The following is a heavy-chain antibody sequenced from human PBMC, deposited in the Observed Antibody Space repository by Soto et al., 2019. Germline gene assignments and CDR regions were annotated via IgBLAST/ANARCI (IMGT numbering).Heavy chain of an antibody. CDR2: IYYSGST. D-gene: IGHD6-13*01. CDR3: ASSYSSSWYDYYYYYGMDV. Sequence: PSETLSLTCTVSGGSISSSSYYWGWIRQPPGKGLEWIGSIYYSGSTYYNPSLKSRVTISVDTSKNQFSLKLSSVTAADTAVYYCASSYSSSWYDYYYYYGMDVWGRGTTVTVSS. CDR1: GGSISSSSYY. J-gene: IGHJ6*02. V-gene: IGHV4-39*01.